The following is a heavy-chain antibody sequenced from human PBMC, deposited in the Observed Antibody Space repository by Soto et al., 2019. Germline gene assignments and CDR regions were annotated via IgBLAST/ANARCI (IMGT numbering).Heavy chain of an antibody. CDR3: ARRYSSSWGYFDY. J-gene: IGHJ4*02. V-gene: IGHV4-59*01. CDR1: GGSLSSYY. Sequence: SETLSLTCTVSGGSLSSYYLSWIPQPPGKGLEWIGYIYYNGNTNYNPSLKGRVTITVDTSKNQFSLKLSSVTAADTAVYYCARRYSSSWGYFDYWGQGTLVTVSS. D-gene: IGHD6-13*01. CDR2: IYYNGNT.